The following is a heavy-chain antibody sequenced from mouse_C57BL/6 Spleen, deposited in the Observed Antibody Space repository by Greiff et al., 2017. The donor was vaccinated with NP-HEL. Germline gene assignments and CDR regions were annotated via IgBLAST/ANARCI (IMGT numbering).Heavy chain of an antibody. CDR2: IDPSDSET. D-gene: IGHD2-5*01. J-gene: IGHJ1*03. Sequence: VQLQHPGAELVRPGSSVKLSCKASGYTFTSYWMHWVKQRPIQGLEWIGNIDPSDSETHYNQKFKDKATLTVDKSSSTAYMQLSSLTSEDSAVYYCARDSNWYFDVWGTGTTVTVSS. CDR3: ARDSNWYFDV. V-gene: IGHV1-52*01. CDR1: GYTFTSYW.